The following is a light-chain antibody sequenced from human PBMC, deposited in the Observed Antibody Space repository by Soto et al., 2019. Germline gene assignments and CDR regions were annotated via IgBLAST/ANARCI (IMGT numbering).Light chain of an antibody. J-gene: IGKJ1*01. Sequence: DIELTQSPASLSLSLGDRATLSCRASQGIDSAFFAWYQQPADQPTSLLMYGSCWKATGLPDRFSGSLSGTDFPLTISLLEPEYFAVYYCQHYASSLTFGQGTRVEI. CDR1: QGIDSAF. CDR2: GSC. CDR3: QHYASSLT. V-gene: IGKV3-20*01.